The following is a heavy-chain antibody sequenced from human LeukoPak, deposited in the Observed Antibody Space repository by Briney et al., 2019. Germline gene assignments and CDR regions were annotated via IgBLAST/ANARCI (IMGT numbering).Heavy chain of an antibody. CDR1: GFTSSSYA. Sequence: GGSLRLSCAASGFTSSSYAMHWVRQAPGKGLEWVAVISYDGSNKYYADSVKGRFTISRDNSKNPLYLQMNSLRAEDTAVYYCATTRVTHYYFDYWGQGTLVTVSS. CDR2: ISYDGSNK. D-gene: IGHD4-23*01. J-gene: IGHJ4*02. V-gene: IGHV3-30-3*01. CDR3: ATTRVTHYYFDY.